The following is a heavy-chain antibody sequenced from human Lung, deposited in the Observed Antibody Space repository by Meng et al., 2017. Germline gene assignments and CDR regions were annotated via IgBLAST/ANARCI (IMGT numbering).Heavy chain of an antibody. D-gene: IGHD4-11*01. Sequence: PPQQWGPGLLKPSEPLSLTCVVSGGSFSDYYWSWIRQPPGKGLEWIGEINHSGSTNYNPSLESRATISVDTSQNNLSLKLSSVTAADSAVYYCARGPTTMAHDFDYWGQGTLVTVSS. CDR3: ARGPTTMAHDFDY. CDR2: INHSGST. J-gene: IGHJ4*02. CDR1: GGSFSDYY. V-gene: IGHV4-34*01.